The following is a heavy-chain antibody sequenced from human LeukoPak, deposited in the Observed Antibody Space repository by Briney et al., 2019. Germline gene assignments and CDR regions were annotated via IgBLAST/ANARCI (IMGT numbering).Heavy chain of an antibody. Sequence: GESLKISCKGSGYSFTSYWIGWVRQMPGRGLEWMGIIYPGDSDTRYSPSFQGQVTISADKSISTAYLQWSSLKASDTAMYYCATGLRLTFDAFDIWGQGTMVTVSS. J-gene: IGHJ3*02. CDR3: ATGLRLTFDAFDI. CDR1: GYSFTSYW. CDR2: IYPGDSDT. D-gene: IGHD5-12*01. V-gene: IGHV5-51*01.